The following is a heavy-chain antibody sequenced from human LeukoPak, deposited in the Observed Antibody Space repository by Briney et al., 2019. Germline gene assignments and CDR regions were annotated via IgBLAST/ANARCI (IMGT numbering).Heavy chain of an antibody. CDR2: ISGSGGST. J-gene: IGHJ5*02. V-gene: IGHV3-23*01. CDR3: AKGTNYYDSSGYYL. CDR1: GFTFSSYA. Sequence: GGSLRLSCAASGFTFSSYAMSWVRQAPGKGLEWVSAISGSGGSTYYADSVKGRFTISRDNSKNTLYLQVNSLRAEDTAVYYCAKGTNYYDSSGYYLWGQGTLVTVSS. D-gene: IGHD3-22*01.